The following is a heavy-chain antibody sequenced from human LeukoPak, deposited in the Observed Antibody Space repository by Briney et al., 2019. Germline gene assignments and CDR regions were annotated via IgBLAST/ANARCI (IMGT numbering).Heavy chain of an antibody. CDR1: GGSISSYY. CDR2: IYTSGST. CDR3: ARSANYDFLSGLDY. J-gene: IGHJ4*02. D-gene: IGHD3-3*01. V-gene: IGHV4-4*09. Sequence: SETLSLTCTVSGGSISSYYWSWIRQPPGKGLEWIGYIYTSGSTNYNPSLKSRVTISVDTSKNQFSLKVNSVTAADTAVYYCARSANYDFLSGLDYWGRGTLVTVSS.